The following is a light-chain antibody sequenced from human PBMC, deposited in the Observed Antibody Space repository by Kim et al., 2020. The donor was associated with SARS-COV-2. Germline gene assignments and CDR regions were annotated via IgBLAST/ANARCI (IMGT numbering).Light chain of an antibody. CDR2: QDS. V-gene: IGLV3-1*01. Sequence: VSPRQTASITCTGDKWGDKFACCYQQQCGQSPVMVIYQDSRRPSGIPGRFSGSNSGNTATLTISGPQAMDEADYYCPAWDSSNVVFGGGTQLTVL. CDR1: KWGDKF. CDR3: PAWDSSNVV. J-gene: IGLJ2*01.